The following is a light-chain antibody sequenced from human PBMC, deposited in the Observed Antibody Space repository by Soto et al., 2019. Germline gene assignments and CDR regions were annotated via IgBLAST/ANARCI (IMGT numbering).Light chain of an antibody. J-gene: IGLJ1*01. CDR2: EVS. CDR3: TSYTSSSTYV. CDR1: SSDVGGYNY. V-gene: IGLV2-14*01. Sequence: QSVLTQPASVSGSPGQSITISCTGTSSDVGGYNYVSWYQQRPGKAPKLMIYEVSSRPSGVSNRFSGSKSGNTASLTISGLQADDEADYYCTSYTSSSTYVFGTGTKVTIL.